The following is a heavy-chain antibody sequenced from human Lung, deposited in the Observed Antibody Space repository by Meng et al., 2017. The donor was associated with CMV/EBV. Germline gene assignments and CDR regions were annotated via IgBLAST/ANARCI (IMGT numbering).Heavy chain of an antibody. CDR3: VRDPHTLYDSSGYYYYGMDV. V-gene: IGHV1-69*05. Sequence: SVXVSXKTSGGTFSSYAISWVRQAPGQGLEWMGGIIPIFGTANYAQKFQGRVTIITDESTSTAYMELSSLRSEDTAVYYCVRDPHTLYDSSGYYYYGMDVWXQGTTVTVSS. J-gene: IGHJ6*02. CDR2: IIPIFGTA. CDR1: GGTFSSYA. D-gene: IGHD3-22*01.